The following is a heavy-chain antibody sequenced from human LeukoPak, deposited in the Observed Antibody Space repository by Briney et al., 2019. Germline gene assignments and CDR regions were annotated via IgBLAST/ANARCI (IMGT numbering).Heavy chain of an antibody. D-gene: IGHD3-22*01. Sequence: SETLSLTCAVYGGSFSGYYWSWIRQPPGKGLEWIGEINHSGSTNYNPSLKSRVTISVDTSKNQFSLKLSSVTAADTAVYYCASSYYYDSSGPGLIPTFDPWGQGTLVTVSS. CDR1: GGSFSGYY. J-gene: IGHJ5*02. CDR2: INHSGST. CDR3: ASSYYYDSSGPGLIPTFDP. V-gene: IGHV4-34*01.